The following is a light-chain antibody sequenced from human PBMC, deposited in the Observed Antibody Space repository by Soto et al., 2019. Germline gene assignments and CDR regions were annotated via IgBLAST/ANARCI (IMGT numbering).Light chain of an antibody. Sequence: QSVLAQPASVSGSPGQSITISCSGTSSDIGAYDHVAWFQQFPGKTPKLVIYSVSNRPSGVSYRFSGSKPGNTAPLTISGLQADDEADYHCISYKVSRPYVFGPGTKVTVL. CDR1: SSDIGAYDH. CDR3: ISYKVSRPYV. V-gene: IGLV2-14*01. CDR2: SVS. J-gene: IGLJ1*01.